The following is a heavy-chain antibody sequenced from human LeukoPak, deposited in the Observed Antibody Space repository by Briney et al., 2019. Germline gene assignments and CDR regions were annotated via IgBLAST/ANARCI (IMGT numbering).Heavy chain of an antibody. D-gene: IGHD3-3*01. J-gene: IGHJ4*02. CDR1: GYTFTGYY. Sequence: ASVKVSCKASGYTFTGYYMHWVRQAPGQGLEWMGWINPNSGGANYAQKFQGWVTMTRDTSISTAYMELSRLRSDDTAVYYCARGSYDFWSGYYYFDYWGQGTLVTVSS. V-gene: IGHV1-2*04. CDR2: INPNSGGA. CDR3: ARGSYDFWSGYYYFDY.